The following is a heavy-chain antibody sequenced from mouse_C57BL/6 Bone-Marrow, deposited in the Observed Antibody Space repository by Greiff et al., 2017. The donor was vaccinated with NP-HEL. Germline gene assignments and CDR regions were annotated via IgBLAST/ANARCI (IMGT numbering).Heavy chain of an antibody. CDR2: IDPSDSYT. V-gene: IGHV1-69*01. CDR1: GYTFTSYW. Sequence: VQLQQPGADLVMPGASVKLSCKASGYTFTSYWMHWVKQRPGQGLEWIGEIDPSDSYTNYNQKFKGKSTLTVDKSSSTAYMQLSSLTSEDSAVYYCARNYAMDYWGQGTSVTVSS. J-gene: IGHJ4*01. CDR3: ARNYAMDY.